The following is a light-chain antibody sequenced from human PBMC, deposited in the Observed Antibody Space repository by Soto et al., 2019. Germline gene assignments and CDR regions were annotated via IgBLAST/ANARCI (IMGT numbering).Light chain of an antibody. CDR1: SSDVGGYNY. CDR3: SSYTTSNTRQIV. J-gene: IGLJ1*01. V-gene: IGLV2-14*03. CDR2: DVS. Sequence: QSALTQPASVSGSPGQSITISCTGTSSDVGGYNYVSWYQHHPGKAPKLLINDVSNRPSGVSNRFSGSKSDNTASLTISGLQPEDEADYYCSSYTTSNTRQIVFGTGTKVTVL.